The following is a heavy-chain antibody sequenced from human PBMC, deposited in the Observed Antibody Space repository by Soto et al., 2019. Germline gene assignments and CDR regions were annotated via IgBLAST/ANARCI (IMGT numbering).Heavy chain of an antibody. CDR3: TRFHYDILNGHLFRIDV. CDR2: IRGKAFGGTA. J-gene: IGHJ6*02. Sequence: SLRLSCTGSGFTFGDYAMSWFRQAPGKGLEWVGFIRGKAFGGTAEYAASVRGRFTISRDDSKSIAYLQMNSLKIEDTALYYCTRFHYDILNGHLFRIDVWGQGTTVTVSS. D-gene: IGHD3-9*01. V-gene: IGHV3-49*03. CDR1: GFTFGDYA.